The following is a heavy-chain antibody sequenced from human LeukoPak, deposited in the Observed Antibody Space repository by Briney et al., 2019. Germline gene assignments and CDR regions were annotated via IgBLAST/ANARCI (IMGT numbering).Heavy chain of an antibody. V-gene: IGHV1-18*01. CDR3: ARDVFEGFGERVIDAFDI. CDR1: GYTFINYN. J-gene: IGHJ3*02. CDR2: ISAYNGDT. Sequence: GASVKVSCKASGYTFINYNIAWVRQAPGQGLKWMGWISAYNGDTNYGQKVQGRVAMTTDTSTRTAYMELRGLRSDDTAVYYCARDVFEGFGERVIDAFDIWGQGTLVTVSS. D-gene: IGHD3-10*01.